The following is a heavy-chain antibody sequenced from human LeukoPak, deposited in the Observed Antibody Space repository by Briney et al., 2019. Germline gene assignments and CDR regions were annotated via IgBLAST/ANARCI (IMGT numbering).Heavy chain of an antibody. J-gene: IGHJ4*02. CDR2: INWSGGST. D-gene: IGHD3-10*01. Sequence: GGSMRLSSTASGFVFDEHGVSWVRQVQGNWLEWVSGINWSGGSTGYADPLRGRFTTSRDNAKNSLYLQMDSLRAEDTALYYCARAPITRPFYFDYWGQGTLVTVSS. CDR3: ARAPITRPFYFDY. V-gene: IGHV3-20*04. CDR1: GFVFDEHG.